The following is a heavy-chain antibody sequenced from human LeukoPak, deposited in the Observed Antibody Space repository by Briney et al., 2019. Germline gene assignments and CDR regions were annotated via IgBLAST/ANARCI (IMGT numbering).Heavy chain of an antibody. V-gene: IGHV4-59*08. J-gene: IGHJ4*02. CDR2: VYYSGST. Sequence: SETLSLTCIVSGGSISNHFWSWIRQPPGKGLEWIGYVYYSGSTNYNPSLKSRVSMSVDTSKNQFSLNLSSVTAADTAVYCCARQWMATIDYWGQGTLVTVSS. D-gene: IGHD5-24*01. CDR1: GGSISNHF. CDR3: ARQWMATIDY.